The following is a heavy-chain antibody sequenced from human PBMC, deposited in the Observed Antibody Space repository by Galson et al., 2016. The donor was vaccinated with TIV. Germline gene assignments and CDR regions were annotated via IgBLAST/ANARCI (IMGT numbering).Heavy chain of an antibody. J-gene: IGHJ6*02. CDR2: MYPRDSDT. CDR3: ARREIGGYGLDV. Sequence: QSGAEVKKPGESLRISCRGSGYTFATYWIGWVRQRPGKGLEYMGIMYPRDSDTRYSPSFEGQVTISADMSSNTAYLQWSGPKAADTSIYYCARREIGGYGLDVWGQGTSVTVS. V-gene: IGHV5-51*01. D-gene: IGHD3-16*01. CDR1: GYTFATYW.